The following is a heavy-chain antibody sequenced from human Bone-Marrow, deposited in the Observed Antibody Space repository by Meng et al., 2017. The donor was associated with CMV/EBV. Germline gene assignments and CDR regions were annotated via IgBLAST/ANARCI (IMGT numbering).Heavy chain of an antibody. J-gene: IGHJ4*01. CDR2: ISSSGSTI. CDR3: TTDYSRTSGWYVLAH. V-gene: IGHV3-11*04. Sequence: GGSLRLSCAASGFTFSDYYMSWIRQAPGKGLEWVSYISSSGSTIYYADSVKGRFTISRDAFTNMLYLQMDSLRPEDAAIYYCTTDYSRTSGWYVLAHWGHGTRVTVSS. D-gene: IGHD6-19*01. CDR1: GFTFSDYY.